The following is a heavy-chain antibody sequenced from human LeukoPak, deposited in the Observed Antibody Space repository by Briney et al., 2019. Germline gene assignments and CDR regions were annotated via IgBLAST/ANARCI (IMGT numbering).Heavy chain of an antibody. CDR1: GFTFSSYA. V-gene: IGHV3-23*01. CDR3: ARDRGIVGTTGYYYMDV. Sequence: PGGSLRLSCAASGFTFSSYAMSWVRQAPGKGLEWVSAISGSGGSTYYADSVKGRFTISRYNSKNTLYLQMNSLRAEDTAVYYCARDRGIVGTTGYYYMDVWGKGTTVTVSS. J-gene: IGHJ6*03. D-gene: IGHD1-26*01. CDR2: ISGSGGST.